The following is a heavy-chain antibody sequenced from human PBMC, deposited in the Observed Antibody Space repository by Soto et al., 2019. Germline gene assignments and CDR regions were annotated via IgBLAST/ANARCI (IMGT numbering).Heavy chain of an antibody. CDR3: ATPRGYCISTSCYQTPRYYYGMDV. D-gene: IGHD2-2*01. Sequence: GASVKVSCKASGYTFTSYDINWVRQATGQGLEWMGWMNPNSGNTGYAQKFQGRVTMTRNTSISTAYMELSSLRSEDTAVYYCATPRGYCISTSCYQTPRYYYGMDVWGQGTTVTVSS. CDR2: MNPNSGNT. J-gene: IGHJ6*02. V-gene: IGHV1-8*01. CDR1: GYTFTSYD.